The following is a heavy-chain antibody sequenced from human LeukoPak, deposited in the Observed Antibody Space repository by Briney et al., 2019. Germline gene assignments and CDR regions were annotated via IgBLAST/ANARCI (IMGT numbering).Heavy chain of an antibody. V-gene: IGHV3-21*01. CDR2: ISSSSSYI. CDR1: GFTFSSYS. CDR3: AINIAAAGGGALDY. J-gene: IGHJ4*02. Sequence: PGGSLRLSCAASGFTFSSYSMNWVRQAPGKGLEWVSSISSSSSYIYYADSVKGRFTISRDNAKNSLHLQMNSLRAEDTAVYYCAINIAAAGGGALDYWGQGTLVTVSS. D-gene: IGHD6-13*01.